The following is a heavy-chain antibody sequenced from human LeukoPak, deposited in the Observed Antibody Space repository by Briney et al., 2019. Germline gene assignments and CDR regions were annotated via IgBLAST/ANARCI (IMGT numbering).Heavy chain of an antibody. D-gene: IGHD6-6*01. CDR3: ARASFPYYFDY. V-gene: IGHV3-53*01. J-gene: IGHJ4*02. CDR1: GFSVSSKY. Sequence: GGSLRLSCAASGFSVSSKYMSWVRQAPGKGLEWVSVIYSGGSTYYADSVKGRFTISRDNSKNTLYIQMNGLRAEDTAVYYCARASFPYYFDYWGQGTLVTVSS. CDR2: IYSGGST.